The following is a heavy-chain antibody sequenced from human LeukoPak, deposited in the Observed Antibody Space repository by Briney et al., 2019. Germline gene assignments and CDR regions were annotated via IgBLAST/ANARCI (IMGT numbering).Heavy chain of an antibody. Sequence: PSQTLSLTCAVSGGSISSCGYSWSWIRQPPGKGLEWIGYIYHSGSTYYNPSLKSRVTISVDRSKNQFSLKLSSVTAADTAVYYCARDFGFNYYDSSGSMDAFDIWGQGTMVTVSS. CDR2: IYHSGST. V-gene: IGHV4-30-2*01. CDR3: ARDFGFNYYDSSGSMDAFDI. D-gene: IGHD3-22*01. CDR1: GGSISSCGYS. J-gene: IGHJ3*02.